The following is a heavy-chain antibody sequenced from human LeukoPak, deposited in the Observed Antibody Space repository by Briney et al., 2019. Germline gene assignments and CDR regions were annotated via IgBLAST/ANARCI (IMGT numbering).Heavy chain of an antibody. Sequence: GGSLRLSCAASGFTFDDYAMHWVRQAPGKGLEWVSGISWNSGSIGYADSVKGRFTISRDNAKNSLYLQMNSLRAEDTAVYYCARDGDRSGNNWFDPWGQGTLVTVSS. D-gene: IGHD3-3*01. CDR1: GFTFDDYA. J-gene: IGHJ5*02. CDR3: ARDGDRSGNNWFDP. V-gene: IGHV3-9*01. CDR2: ISWNSGSI.